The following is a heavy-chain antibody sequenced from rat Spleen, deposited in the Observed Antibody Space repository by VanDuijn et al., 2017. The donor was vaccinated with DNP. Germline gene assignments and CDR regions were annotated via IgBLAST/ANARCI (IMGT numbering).Heavy chain of an antibody. D-gene: IGHD3-8*01. J-gene: IGHJ2*01. Sequence: EVQLVESGGGPVQPGRSLKISCIASGFIFSNYWMTWIRQAPGKGLEWIGQINKDSSTINYIPSLKEKITISRDNAQNTMYLQMSKLGSEDTAIYYCTSNPHMRTAAPFDYWGQGVMVTVSS. CDR1: GFIFSNYW. CDR3: TSNPHMRTAAPFDY. V-gene: IGHV4-2*01. CDR2: INKDSSTI.